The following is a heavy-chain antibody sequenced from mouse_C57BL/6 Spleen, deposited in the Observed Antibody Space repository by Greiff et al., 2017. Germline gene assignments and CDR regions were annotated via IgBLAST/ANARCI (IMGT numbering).Heavy chain of an antibody. CDR3: TVGYYGSSGAWFAY. D-gene: IGHD1-1*01. CDR1: GFTFSNYW. CDR2: IRLKSDNYAT. V-gene: IGHV6-3*01. Sequence: EVKLMESGGGLVQPGGSMKLSCVASGFTFSNYWMNWVRQSPEKGLEWVAQIRLKSDNYATHYAVSVKGRFTISSDDSKSSVYLQMNNLRAEDTGIYYCTVGYYGSSGAWFAYWGQGTLVTVSA. J-gene: IGHJ3*01.